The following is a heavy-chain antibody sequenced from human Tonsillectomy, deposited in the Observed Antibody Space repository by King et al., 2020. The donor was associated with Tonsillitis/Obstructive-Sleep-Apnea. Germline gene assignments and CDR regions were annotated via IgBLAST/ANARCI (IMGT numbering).Heavy chain of an antibody. V-gene: IGHV4-39*01. CDR1: GGSISSSSYY. Sequence: QLQESGPGLVKPSETLSLTCTVSGGSISSSSYYWGWIRQPPGNGLGWIGSIYYSGSTYYNPSLKRRVTISVDTSKNQFSLKLSSVTAADTAVYYCARSSTMVRGVMDVWGKGTTVTASS. D-gene: IGHD3-10*01. J-gene: IGHJ6*04. CDR2: IYYSGST. CDR3: ARSSTMVRGVMDV.